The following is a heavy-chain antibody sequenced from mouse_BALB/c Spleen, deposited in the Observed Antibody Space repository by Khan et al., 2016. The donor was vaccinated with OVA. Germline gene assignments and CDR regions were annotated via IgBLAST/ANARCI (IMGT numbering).Heavy chain of an antibody. CDR1: GYTFTKNG. CDR3: ARVGFSGTMDY. Sequence: QIQLVQSGPELKKPGEPVKISCKASGYTFTKNGMNWVKQAPGKGLKWMGWINTYSGEPTYADDFKGRFAFSLETSASTAYLQINNLKNEDTATYFCARVGFSGTMDYWGQGTSVTVSS. CDR2: INTYSGEP. J-gene: IGHJ4*01. V-gene: IGHV9-3-1*01.